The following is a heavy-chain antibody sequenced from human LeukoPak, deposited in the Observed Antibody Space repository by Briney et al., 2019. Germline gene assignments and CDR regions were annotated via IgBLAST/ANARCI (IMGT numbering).Heavy chain of an antibody. CDR3: ARGGKAVAGIFYYYGMDV. D-gene: IGHD6-19*01. CDR1: GGTFSSYA. J-gene: IGHJ6*02. Sequence: ASVKVSCKASGGTFSSYAISWVRQAPGQGLEWMGGIIPILGTANYAQKFQGRVTITADESTSTAYMELSSLRSEDTAVYYCARGGKAVAGIFYYYGMDVWGQGTTVTVSS. V-gene: IGHV1-69*13. CDR2: IIPILGTA.